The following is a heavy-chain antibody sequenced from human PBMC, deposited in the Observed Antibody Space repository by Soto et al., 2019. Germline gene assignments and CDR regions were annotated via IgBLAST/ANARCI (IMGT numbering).Heavy chain of an antibody. Sequence: KTSETLSLTCTVSGGSISSYYWSWIRQPPGKGLEWIGYIYYSGSTNYNPSLKSRVTISVDTSKNQFSLKLSSVTAADTAVYYCARDRSSTPNWFDPWGQGTLVTVSS. V-gene: IGHV4-59*01. CDR2: IYYSGST. D-gene: IGHD6-6*01. CDR3: ARDRSSTPNWFDP. J-gene: IGHJ5*02. CDR1: GGSISSYY.